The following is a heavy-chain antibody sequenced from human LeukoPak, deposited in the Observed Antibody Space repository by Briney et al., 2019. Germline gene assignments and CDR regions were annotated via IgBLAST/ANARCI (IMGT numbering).Heavy chain of an antibody. D-gene: IGHD6-19*01. CDR2: ISRSDGTT. V-gene: IGHV3-23*01. J-gene: IGHJ4*02. Sequence: PGGSLRLSCAGSGFTFSSYAMTWVRQAPGTGLEWVSSISRSDGTTYYADSVKGRFTISRDNSKNTLFLQMNSLRAEDTAVYYCAKDGVGRQWLVPYYFDYWGQGTLVTVSS. CDR1: GFTFSSYA. CDR3: AKDGVGRQWLVPYYFDY.